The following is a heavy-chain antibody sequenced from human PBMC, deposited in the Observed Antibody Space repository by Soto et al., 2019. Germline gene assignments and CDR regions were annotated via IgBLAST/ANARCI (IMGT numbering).Heavy chain of an antibody. J-gene: IGHJ6*02. V-gene: IGHV5-51*01. CDR2: INPGDSDI. CDR3: ARHGQFYYYYYGMDV. D-gene: IGHD4-4*01. Sequence: GESLKISCKASGYSFTTYWIAWVRQMPGKGLEWMGIINPGDSDIRYSPSFQGQVTISADNSISTAYLQWSSLKASHTAMYYCARHGQFYYYYYGMDVWGQGTAVTVSS. CDR1: GYSFTTYW.